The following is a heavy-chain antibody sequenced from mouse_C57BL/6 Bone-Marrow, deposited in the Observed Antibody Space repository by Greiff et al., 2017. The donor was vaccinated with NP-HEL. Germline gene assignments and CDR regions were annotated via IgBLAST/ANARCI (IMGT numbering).Heavy chain of an antibody. J-gene: IGHJ3*01. Sequence: VQLVESGPGLVQPSRSLSITCTVSGFSLTSYGVHWVRQSPGKGLEWLGVIWSGGSTDSNAAFISRLSISKDNSKSQVFFKMNSLQADDTAIYYCARNWLGDGNSWFAYWGQGTLVTVSA. CDR1: GFSLTSYG. CDR2: IWSGGST. D-gene: IGHD2-1*01. CDR3: ARNWLGDGNSWFAY. V-gene: IGHV2-2*01.